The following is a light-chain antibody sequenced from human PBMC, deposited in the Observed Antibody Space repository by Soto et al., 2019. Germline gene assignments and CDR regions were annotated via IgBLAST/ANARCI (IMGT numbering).Light chain of an antibody. CDR2: DAS. J-gene: IGKJ1*01. V-gene: IGKV3-20*01. Sequence: EIVLTQSPGTLSLSPGERATLSCRASQTVASRSLAWYQQKSGQAPRLLIYDASSRAAGIPDRFTGSGSETDFTLTISRLEPEDFAVYYCQQYGTSRQTFGQGTKVEVK. CDR1: QTVASRS. CDR3: QQYGTSRQT.